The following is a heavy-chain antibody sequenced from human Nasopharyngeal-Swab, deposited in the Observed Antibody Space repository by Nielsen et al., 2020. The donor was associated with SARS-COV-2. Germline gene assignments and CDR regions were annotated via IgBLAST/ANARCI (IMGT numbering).Heavy chain of an antibody. CDR2: FSYRGST. J-gene: IGHJ4*02. CDR3: AGDGAYSGYDWTY. Sequence: SETLSLTCTVSGGSITSTSHYWGWIRQPPGKGLEWIGCFSYRGSTYHNPSLKSRVTVSVDTSKNQFSLKLTSLTAADTAVYYCAGDGAYSGYDWTYWGQGTLVTVSS. V-gene: IGHV4-39*07. D-gene: IGHD5-12*01. CDR1: GGSITSTSHY.